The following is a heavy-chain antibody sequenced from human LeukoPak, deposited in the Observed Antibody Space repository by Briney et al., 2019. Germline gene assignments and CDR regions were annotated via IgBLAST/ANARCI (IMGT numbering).Heavy chain of an antibody. CDR2: INHSGST. CDR1: GGSVSGYY. J-gene: IGHJ4*02. CDR3: AREGGGKLY. Sequence: PSETRSLTWAVYGGSVSGYYCSWIRQPPGKGREWIGEINHSGSTNYNPSLKSRVTISVDTSKNQSSLKLSSVTAADTAVYYCAREGGGKLYWGQGTLVTVSS. V-gene: IGHV4-34*01. D-gene: IGHD4-23*01.